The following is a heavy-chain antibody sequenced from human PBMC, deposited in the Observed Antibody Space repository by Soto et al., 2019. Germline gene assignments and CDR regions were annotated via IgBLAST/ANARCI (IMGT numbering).Heavy chain of an antibody. CDR1: GGSTSGHS. D-gene: IGHD5-12*01. J-gene: IGHJ4*02. V-gene: IGHV4-4*07. CDR3: VRGRSYSVYDF. CDR2: IYPSGST. Sequence: PSETLSLTCTVSGGSTSGHSWVWIRQPAGKGLEWIGHIYPSGSTSYNPSLRSRVTMSLDTSSNQIFLNLTSVTAADTAVFYCVRGRSYSVYDFWGPGTLVTVS.